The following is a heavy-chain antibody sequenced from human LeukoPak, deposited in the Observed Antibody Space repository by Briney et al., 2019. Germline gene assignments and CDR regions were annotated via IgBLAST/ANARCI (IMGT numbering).Heavy chain of an antibody. CDR2: VYYRGST. CDR3: AREQYCSGSTCYRHWYFDL. Sequence: PSETLSLTCTVSGGSISNNNYFWGWIRQPPGKGLEWIGNVYYRGSTYYNPSLKSRVTISVDTSKNQFSLKLNSVTAADTAMFYCAREQYCSGSTCYRHWYFDLWGHGTLVTVSS. J-gene: IGHJ2*01. D-gene: IGHD2-15*01. CDR1: GGSISNNNYF. V-gene: IGHV4-39*07.